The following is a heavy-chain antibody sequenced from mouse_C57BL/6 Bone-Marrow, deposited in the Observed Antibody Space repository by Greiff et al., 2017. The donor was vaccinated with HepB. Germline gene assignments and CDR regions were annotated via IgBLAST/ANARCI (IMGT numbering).Heavy chain of an antibody. V-gene: IGHV1-55*01. CDR2: IYPGSGST. Sequence: QVQLQQSGAELVKPGASVKMSCKASGYTFTSYWITWVKQRPGQGLEWIGDIYPGSGSTNYNEKFKSKATLTVDTSSSTAYMQLSSLTSEDSAVYYCARSGLYYGNYRVAYWGQGTLVTVSA. CDR3: ARSGLYYGNYRVAY. J-gene: IGHJ3*01. D-gene: IGHD2-1*01. CDR1: GYTFTSYW.